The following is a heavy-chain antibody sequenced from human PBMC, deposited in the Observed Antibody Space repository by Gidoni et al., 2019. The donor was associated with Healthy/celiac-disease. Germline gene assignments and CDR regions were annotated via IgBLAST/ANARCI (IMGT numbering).Heavy chain of an antibody. CDR2: IYYSGST. CDR3: ARDNSYGKLFDY. V-gene: IGHV4-59*01. Sequence: QVQLQESGPGLVKPSATLSLTCTVSGGSISSYYWSWIRQPPGKGLEWIGYIYYSGSTNYNPSLKSRVTISVDTSKNQFSLKLSAVTAADTAVYYCARDNSYGKLFDYWGQGTLVTVSS. CDR1: GGSISSYY. J-gene: IGHJ4*02. D-gene: IGHD5-18*01.